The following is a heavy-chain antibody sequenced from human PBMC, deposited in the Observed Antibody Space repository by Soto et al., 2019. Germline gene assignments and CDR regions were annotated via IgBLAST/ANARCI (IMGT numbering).Heavy chain of an antibody. CDR1: GFTFSDYY. D-gene: IGHD2-21*02. Sequence: LRLSCAVSGFTFSDYYMSWVRQAPGKGLEWISYISGTSSYTDYADSVNGRFTISRGNAKKSLYLHMTSLRAEDTAVYYCARDRAYCGGDCSPGYFDYWGQGTLVTVSS. V-gene: IGHV3-11*06. CDR2: ISGTSSYT. CDR3: ARDRAYCGGDCSPGYFDY. J-gene: IGHJ4*02.